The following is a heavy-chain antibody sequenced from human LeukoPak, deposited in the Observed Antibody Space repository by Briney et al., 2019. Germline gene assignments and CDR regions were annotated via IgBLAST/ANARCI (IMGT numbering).Heavy chain of an antibody. CDR1: GYTLSEIS. CDR2: FDREDNET. D-gene: IGHD3-22*01. J-gene: IGHJ3*02. CDR3: STEYYDSSGYYYVRNVFDI. Sequence: ASVKVSCKVSGYTLSEISMHWVRQAPGKRLEWMGKFDREDNETIYAQKFQGRVIITEDTSTDTAYMELSSLRSEDTAVYYCSTEYYDSSGYYYVRNVFDIWGQGTVVTVSS. V-gene: IGHV1-24*01.